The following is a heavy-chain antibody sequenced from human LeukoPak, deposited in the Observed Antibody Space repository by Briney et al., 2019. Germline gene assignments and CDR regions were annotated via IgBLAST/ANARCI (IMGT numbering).Heavy chain of an antibody. J-gene: IGHJ5*02. CDR2: INPNSGGT. CDR1: GYRFRDYY. V-gene: IGHV1-2*02. D-gene: IGHD4-17*01. CDR3: ARDGDDNGDYVLGWFDP. Sequence: ASVKVSCKASGYRFRDYYMHWVRQAPGQGLEWMGWINPNSGGTMYAQKFQGRVAMTRDTSINTAYMELSRLTSDDTAVYYCARDGDDNGDYVLGWFDPWGQGTLVTVSS.